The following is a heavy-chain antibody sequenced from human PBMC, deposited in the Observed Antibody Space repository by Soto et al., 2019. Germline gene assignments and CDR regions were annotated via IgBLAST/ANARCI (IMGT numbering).Heavy chain of an antibody. V-gene: IGHV3-23*01. CDR3: AKDLDVSSYRLPYYFDS. D-gene: IGHD3-3*01. Sequence: GGSLRLSCAASGFTFSSYAMSWVRQAPGKGLEWVSGISGSGGNTYYIDSVKGRFTISRDNSKNTLYVQMNSLRAEDTALYYCAKDLDVSSYRLPYYFDSWGQGAQVTVYS. CDR2: ISGSGGNT. CDR1: GFTFSSYA. J-gene: IGHJ4*02.